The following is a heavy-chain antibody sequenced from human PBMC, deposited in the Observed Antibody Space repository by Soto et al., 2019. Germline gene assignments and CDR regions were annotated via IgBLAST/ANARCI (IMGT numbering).Heavy chain of an antibody. CDR2: IYYSGST. CDR1: GGSISSSSYY. CDR3: ARHQGIRRFAFDP. V-gene: IGHV4-39*01. Sequence: SETLSLTCTVSGGSISSSSYYWGWIRQPPGKGLEWIGSIYYSGSTYYNPSLKSRVTISVDTSKNQFSLKLSSVTAADTAVYYCARHQGIRRFAFDPWGQGTLVTVSS. D-gene: IGHD3-10*01. J-gene: IGHJ5*02.